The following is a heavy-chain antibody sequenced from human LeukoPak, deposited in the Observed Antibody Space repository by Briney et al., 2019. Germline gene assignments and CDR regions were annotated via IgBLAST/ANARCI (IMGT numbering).Heavy chain of an antibody. D-gene: IGHD2-21*02. J-gene: IGHJ4*02. V-gene: IGHV4-4*07. CDR2: IYTSSGST. Sequence: SETLSLTCTVSGGSISRYYWSWIRQPAGKGLEWIGHIYTSSGSTDFSPSLKSRVNVSVDTSKSQISLKLSSVTAADTAVYYCARGGDHHFYYWGQGSLVTVSS. CDR3: ARGGDHHFYY. CDR1: GGSISRYY.